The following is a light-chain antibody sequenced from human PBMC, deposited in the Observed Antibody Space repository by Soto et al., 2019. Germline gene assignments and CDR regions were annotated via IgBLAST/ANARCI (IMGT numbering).Light chain of an antibody. CDR3: LQHNSYPRLT. Sequence: DIQMNQSPSSLSASVGDRVTITCRASQGIRNDLVWYQQKPGKAPKLLMYGASSLLSGVPSRFSGSGSGTEFALTISSLQPEDFATYYCLQHNSYPRLTFGGGTKVDIK. CDR2: GAS. CDR1: QGIRND. V-gene: IGKV1-17*01. J-gene: IGKJ4*01.